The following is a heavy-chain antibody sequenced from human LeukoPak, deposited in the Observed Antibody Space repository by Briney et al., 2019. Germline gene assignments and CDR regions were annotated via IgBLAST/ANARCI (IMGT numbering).Heavy chain of an antibody. CDR1: GGSISSGGYY. D-gene: IGHD2-2*01. V-gene: IGHV4-31*03. CDR2: IYYSGST. CDR3: ARGGCSSTSCYPRFNWFDP. J-gene: IGHJ5*02. Sequence: SQTLSLTCTVSGGSISSGGYYWSWIRQPPGKGLEWIGYIYYSGSTYYNPSLKSRVTISVDTSKNQFSLKQSSVTAADTAVYYCARGGCSSTSCYPRFNWFDPWGQGTLVTVSS.